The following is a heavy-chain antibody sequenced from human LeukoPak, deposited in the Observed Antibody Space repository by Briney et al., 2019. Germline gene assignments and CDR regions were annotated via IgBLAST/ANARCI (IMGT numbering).Heavy chain of an antibody. CDR1: GYTFTSHA. J-gene: IGHJ4*02. CDR3: ARDLGYCSSTSCYSD. CDR2: INGATGNT. V-gene: IGHV1-3*01. Sequence: GASVKVSCKASGYTFTSHALHWVRQAPGESLEWMAWINGATGNTEYSQKFQARVTITRDTSASTAYMELSSLRSEDTAVYYCARDLGYCSSTSCYSDWGQGTLVTVSS. D-gene: IGHD2-2*01.